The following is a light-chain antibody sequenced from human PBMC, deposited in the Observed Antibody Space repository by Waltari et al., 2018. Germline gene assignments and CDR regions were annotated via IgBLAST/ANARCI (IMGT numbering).Light chain of an antibody. V-gene: IGKV1-39*01. J-gene: IGKJ2*03. CDR1: QSISGY. CDR3: LQYDSSPYS. CDR2: AAS. Sequence: DIQMTQSPSSLSASVGDRVTITCRASQSISGYLNWYQQKPGKAPKLLIYAASSLQSGVPSRFSGSGSGTDFTLTISSLQPEDFAAYYCLQYDSSPYSFGQGTKVEIK.